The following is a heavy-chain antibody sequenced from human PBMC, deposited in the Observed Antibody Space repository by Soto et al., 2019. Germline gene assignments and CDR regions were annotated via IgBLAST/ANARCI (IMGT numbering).Heavy chain of an antibody. J-gene: IGHJ4*02. CDR1: GFTFSSYS. CDR3: AREVSGSDSPFGD. Sequence: GGSLRLSCAASGFTFSSYSMNWVRQAPGKGLEWVSSISSSSSYIYYADSVKGRFTISRDNAKNSLYLQMNSLRAEDTAVYYCAREVSGSDSPFGDRGEGKLVTV. V-gene: IGHV3-21*01. CDR2: ISSSSSYI. D-gene: IGHD5-12*01.